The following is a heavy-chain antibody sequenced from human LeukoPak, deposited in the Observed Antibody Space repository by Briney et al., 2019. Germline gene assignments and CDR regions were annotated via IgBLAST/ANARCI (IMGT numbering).Heavy chain of an antibody. V-gene: IGHV4-39*01. CDR3: ARTDSGPFH. J-gene: IGHJ4*02. D-gene: IGHD6-19*01. CDR1: GGPINSNIYY. Sequence: KPSETLSLTCNVSGGPINSNIYYWAWVRQPPGKGLEWIGSIYYSGSTYYNPSLKSRITISVDTSKNQFSLKLSSVTAADTAVYYCARTDSGPFHWGQGTLVTVSS. CDR2: IYYSGST.